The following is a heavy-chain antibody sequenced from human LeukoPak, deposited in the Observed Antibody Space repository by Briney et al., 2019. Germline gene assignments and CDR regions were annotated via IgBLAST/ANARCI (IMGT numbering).Heavy chain of an antibody. CDR3: ARHGPPSKFWGGYYILWDY. J-gene: IGHJ4*02. Sequence: GESLKISCKGSGYSFTSYWIGWVRQMPGKGLEWMGIIYPGDSDTRYSPSFQGQVTISADKSISTAYLQWSSLEASDTPIYYCARHGPPSKFWGGYYILWDYWGQGTLVTVSS. CDR1: GYSFTSYW. CDR2: IYPGDSDT. V-gene: IGHV5-51*01. D-gene: IGHD3-3*01.